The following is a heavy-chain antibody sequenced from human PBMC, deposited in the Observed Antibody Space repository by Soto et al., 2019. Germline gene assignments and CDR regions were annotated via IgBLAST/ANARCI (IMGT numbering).Heavy chain of an antibody. CDR2: ISLVGGGP. V-gene: IGHV3-23*01. CDR1: GFIFNNYA. J-gene: IGHJ6*02. Sequence: GALRLSCAASGFIFNNYAMSWVRQAPGKGLEWVSSISLVGGGPYYADSVKGRFTITRDSSNSTLSLQMNSLRVEDTAVYYCVKTRGGYSYGYYGMDVWGQGTTVTVSS. CDR3: VKTRGGYSYGYYGMDV. D-gene: IGHD5-18*01.